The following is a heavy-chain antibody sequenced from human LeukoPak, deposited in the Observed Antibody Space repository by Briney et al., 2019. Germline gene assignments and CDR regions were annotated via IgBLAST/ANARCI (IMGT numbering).Heavy chain of an antibody. Sequence: GGSLRLSCTVSGFTVSSNSMSWVRQAPGKGLEWVSFIYSGTIHYSDSVKGRFTISRDNSKNTLYLQMNSLRAEDTAVYYCARGLPHGSSLGYYYMDVWGKGTTVTVSS. D-gene: IGHD6-6*01. J-gene: IGHJ6*03. CDR1: GFTVSSNS. CDR3: ARGLPHGSSLGYYYMDV. V-gene: IGHV3-53*01. CDR2: IYSGTI.